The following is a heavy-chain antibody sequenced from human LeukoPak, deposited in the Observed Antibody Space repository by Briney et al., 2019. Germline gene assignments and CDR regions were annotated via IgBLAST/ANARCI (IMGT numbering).Heavy chain of an antibody. CDR2: IYTSGST. CDR3: ARVGATDNWFDP. CDR1: GVSISTYY. J-gene: IGHJ5*02. V-gene: IGHV4-4*07. Sequence: SETLSLTCTVSGVSISTYYWSWIRQPAGKGLEWIGRIYTSGSTNYNPSLKSRVTMSVDTSKNQFSLKLSSVTAADTAVYYCARVGATDNWFDPWGQGTLVTVSS. D-gene: IGHD1-26*01.